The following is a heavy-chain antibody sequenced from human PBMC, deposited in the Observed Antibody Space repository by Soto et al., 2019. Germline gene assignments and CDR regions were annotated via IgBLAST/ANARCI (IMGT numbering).Heavy chain of an antibody. V-gene: IGHV4-39*01. Sequence: SETLSLTCTVSGGSISSSTYYWGWIRQPPGKGLEWIASIYYSGRTHYNPSLESRVTISVDSSKNQFSLRLSSVTAADAAVYYCARHSSGSSSSYSPDGGQGTMVT. CDR2: IYYSGRT. J-gene: IGHJ3*01. CDR3: ARHSSGSSSSYSPD. D-gene: IGHD6-13*01. CDR1: GGSISSSTYY.